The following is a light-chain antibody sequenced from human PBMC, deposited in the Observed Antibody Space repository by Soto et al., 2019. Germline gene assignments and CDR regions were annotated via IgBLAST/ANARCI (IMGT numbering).Light chain of an antibody. CDR1: ISDIAGSNY. Sequence: QSVLTQPASVSGSPGQSITISCTGTISDIAGSNYVSWYQHHPGKAPKLMIYEVSNRTSGVFNRFSGSKSGNTASLTISGLQAEDEADYYCSSYISSSALYVFGTGTKVTVL. CDR2: EVS. CDR3: SSYISSSALYV. J-gene: IGLJ1*01. V-gene: IGLV2-14*01.